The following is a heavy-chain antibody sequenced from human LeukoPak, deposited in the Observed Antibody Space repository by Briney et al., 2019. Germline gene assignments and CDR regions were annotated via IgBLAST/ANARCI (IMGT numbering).Heavy chain of an antibody. CDR3: ARWGPGGQRGSFDI. D-gene: IGHD7-27*01. CDR1: GYTFTSYA. Sequence: GASVKVSCKASGYTFTSYAMHWVRQAPGQRLEWMGWINAGNGNTKYSQKFQGRVTITRDTSASTAYMELSSLRSEDTAVYFCARWGPGGQRGSFDIWGQGTMVTVSS. V-gene: IGHV1-3*01. CDR2: INAGNGNT. J-gene: IGHJ3*02.